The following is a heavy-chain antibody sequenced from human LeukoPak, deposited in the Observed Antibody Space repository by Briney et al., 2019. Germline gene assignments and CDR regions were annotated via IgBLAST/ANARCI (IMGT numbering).Heavy chain of an antibody. Sequence: SVKVSCKASGGTFSSYAISWVRQAPGQGLEWMGRIIPILGIANYAQKFQGRVTITADKSTSTAYMELSSLRSEDTAVYYCARERGDSSPRASWGQGTLVTVSS. CDR2: IIPILGIA. J-gene: IGHJ5*02. CDR3: ARERGDSSPRAS. CDR1: GGTFSSYA. D-gene: IGHD6-13*01. V-gene: IGHV1-69*04.